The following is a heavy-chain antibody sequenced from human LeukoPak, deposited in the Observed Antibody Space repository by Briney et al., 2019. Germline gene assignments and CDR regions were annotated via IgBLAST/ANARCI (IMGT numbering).Heavy chain of an antibody. CDR1: GFTFSKFA. CDR3: AKAMGGYGGSFHC. Sequence: PGGSLRLSCVASGFTFSKFAMNWVRQAPGKGLEWVSHISGSSSNTNYADSVKGRFTISRDNSKNTLYLQMNSLRAEDTAIYYCAKAMGGYGGSFHCWGQGTLVTVSS. J-gene: IGHJ4*02. V-gene: IGHV3-23*01. CDR2: ISGSSSNT. D-gene: IGHD5-12*01.